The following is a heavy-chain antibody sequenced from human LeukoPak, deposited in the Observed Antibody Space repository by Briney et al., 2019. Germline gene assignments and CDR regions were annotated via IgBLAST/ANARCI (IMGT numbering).Heavy chain of an antibody. J-gene: IGHJ6*02. CDR1: GFTFSDYY. CDR3: ARAEEEMANTLYYYYGMDV. D-gene: IGHD5-12*01. CDR2: ISSSGSTI. V-gene: IGHV3-11*01. Sequence: GGSLRLSCAASGFTFSDYYMSWIRQAPGKGLEWVSYISSSGSTIYYADSVKGRFTISRDNAKNSLYLQMNSLRAEDTAVYYCARAEEEMANTLYYYYGMDVWGQGTTVTVSS.